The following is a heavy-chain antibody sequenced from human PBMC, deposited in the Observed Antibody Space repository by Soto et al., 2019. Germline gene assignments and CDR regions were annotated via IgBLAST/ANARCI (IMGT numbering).Heavy chain of an antibody. CDR2: IYWDDDK. CDR1: GFPLSTTGVC. Sequence: QITLKESGPTLVKPTQTLPLTCTFSGFPLSTTGVCVGWIRQPPGKALEWLALIYWDDDKRYSPSLQSRLAITKDTSKNQVVLTMTNMDPVETATYYCAHRRWNPYYYDSGGAFDIWGQGTMVTVSS. J-gene: IGHJ3*02. CDR3: AHRRWNPYYYDSGGAFDI. D-gene: IGHD3-22*01. V-gene: IGHV2-5*02.